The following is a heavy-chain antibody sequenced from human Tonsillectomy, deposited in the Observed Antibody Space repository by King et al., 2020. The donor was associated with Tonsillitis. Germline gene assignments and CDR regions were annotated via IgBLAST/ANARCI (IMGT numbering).Heavy chain of an antibody. J-gene: IGHJ6*02. CDR3: SREGCSGGSCYSKPHYYSGMDV. V-gene: IGHV3-49*04. Sequence: VQLVESGGGLVQPGRSLRLSCIGSGFTFGDYGMSWVRQAPGKGLEWVGFIRSKIYGGTTESAASVKDRFTISRDDSKNIAYLQMNSLKNEDTAVYYCSREGCSGGSCYSKPHYYSGMDVWGQGTTVTVSS. D-gene: IGHD2-15*01. CDR2: IRSKIYGGTT. CDR1: GFTFGDYG.